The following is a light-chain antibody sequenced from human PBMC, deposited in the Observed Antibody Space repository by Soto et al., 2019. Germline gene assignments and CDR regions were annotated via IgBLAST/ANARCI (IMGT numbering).Light chain of an antibody. CDR2: GAS. CDR3: QLYGNSAPFT. Sequence: EIVLTQSPDTLSLSPGERATLSCRASQSVANNYLAWYQQKPGQAPRLLIYGASTRATGIPGNFSGSGSGTDFTLTISRLEPEDFAVYYCQLYGNSAPFTFGPGTKVDIK. J-gene: IGKJ3*01. V-gene: IGKV3-20*01. CDR1: QSVANNY.